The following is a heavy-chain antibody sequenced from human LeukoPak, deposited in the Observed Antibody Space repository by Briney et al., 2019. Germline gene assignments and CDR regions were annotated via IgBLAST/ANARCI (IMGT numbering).Heavy chain of an antibody. CDR2: IYYSGST. D-gene: IGHD5-18*01. Sequence: SETLSLTCTVSGGSISSYYWSWIRQPPGKGLEWIGYIYYSGSTNYNPSLKSRVTISVVTSKNQFSLKLSSVTAADTAVYYCAREVTAKEGELYWDYWGQGTLVTVSS. V-gene: IGHV4-59*01. CDR3: AREVTAKEGELYWDY. CDR1: GGSISSYY. J-gene: IGHJ4*02.